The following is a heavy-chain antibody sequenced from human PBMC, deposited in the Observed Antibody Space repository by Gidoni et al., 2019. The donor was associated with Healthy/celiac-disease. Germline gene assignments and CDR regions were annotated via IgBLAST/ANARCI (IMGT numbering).Heavy chain of an antibody. V-gene: IGHV3-30*01. J-gene: IGHJ4*02. CDR1: GFTFSSYA. Sequence: QVQLVESGGGVVQPGRSLRLSCAASGFTFSSYAMHWVRQAPGKGLEWEAVISYDGSNKYYADSVKGRFTISRDNSKNTLYLQMNSLRAEDTAVYYCARGSADYYDYWGQGTLVTVSS. CDR2: ISYDGSNK. CDR3: ARGSADYYDY. D-gene: IGHD6-13*01.